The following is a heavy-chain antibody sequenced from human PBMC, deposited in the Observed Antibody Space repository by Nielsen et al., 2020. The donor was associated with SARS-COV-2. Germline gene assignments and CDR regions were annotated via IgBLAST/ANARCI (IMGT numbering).Heavy chain of an antibody. CDR1: GFTFDDYA. J-gene: IGHJ2*01. Sequence: SLKISCAASGFTFDDYAMHWVRQAPGKGLEWVSGISWNSGSIGYADSVKGRFTISRDNAKNSLYLQMNSLRAEDTALYYCACIAAAEYWYFDLWGRGTLVTVSS. CDR3: ACIAAAEYWYFDL. CDR2: ISWNSGSI. V-gene: IGHV3-9*01. D-gene: IGHD6-13*01.